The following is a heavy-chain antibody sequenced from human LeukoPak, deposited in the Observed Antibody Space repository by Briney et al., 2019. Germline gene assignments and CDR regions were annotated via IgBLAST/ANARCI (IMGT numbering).Heavy chain of an antibody. D-gene: IGHD1-26*01. Sequence: SETLSLTCTVSGGSITNYYWTWIRQPPGKGLEWIGYIHYSGSTNYNPSLKSRVTISVDTSKNQFSLKLSSVTAADTAVYYCARLVGATTGYNWFDPWGQGTLVTVSS. CDR1: GGSITNYY. V-gene: IGHV4-59*01. CDR3: ARLVGATTGYNWFDP. J-gene: IGHJ5*02. CDR2: IHYSGST.